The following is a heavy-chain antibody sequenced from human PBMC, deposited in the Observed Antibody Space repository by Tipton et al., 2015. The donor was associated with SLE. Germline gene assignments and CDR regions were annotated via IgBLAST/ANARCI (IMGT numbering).Heavy chain of an antibody. CDR1: GFTFSSYW. V-gene: IGHV3-7*01. D-gene: IGHD5-24*01. Sequence: SLRLSCAASGFTFSSYWMSWARQAPGKGLEWVANIKQDGSEKYYVDSVKGRFTISRDNAKNSLYLQMNSLRAEDTAVYYCARDVRDGYKADYWGQGTLVTVSS. CDR3: ARDVRDGYKADY. CDR2: IKQDGSEK. J-gene: IGHJ4*02.